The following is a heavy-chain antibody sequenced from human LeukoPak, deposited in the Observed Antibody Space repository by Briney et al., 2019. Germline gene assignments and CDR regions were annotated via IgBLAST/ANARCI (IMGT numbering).Heavy chain of an antibody. V-gene: IGHV4-34*01. J-gene: IGHJ4*02. Sequence: SETLSLTCAVYGGSFSDYYWTWIRQPPGKGLEWIGEINHSGSTNYDPPLKSRVTISVDTSKNQFSLKLSSVTAADTAVYYCARGRITFGGVIVKYYFDYWGQGTLVTVSS. CDR2: INHSGST. CDR1: GGSFSDYY. D-gene: IGHD3-16*02. CDR3: ARGRITFGGVIVKYYFDY.